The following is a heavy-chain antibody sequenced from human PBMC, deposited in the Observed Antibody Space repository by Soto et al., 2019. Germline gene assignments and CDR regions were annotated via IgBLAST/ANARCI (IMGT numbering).Heavy chain of an antibody. J-gene: IGHJ4*02. CDR1: GFTFSNYG. V-gene: IGHV3-33*01. CDR3: ARYSSGLDY. CDR2: IWYDGSNK. Sequence: QVQLVESGGGVVQPGRSLRLSCAASGFTFSNYGMHWVRQAPGKGLEWVSCIWYDGSNKYYVDSVKGRFTISRDNSNNTVYLQMSSLRPEDTAVYYCARYSSGLDYWGQGTLVTVSS. D-gene: IGHD6-19*01.